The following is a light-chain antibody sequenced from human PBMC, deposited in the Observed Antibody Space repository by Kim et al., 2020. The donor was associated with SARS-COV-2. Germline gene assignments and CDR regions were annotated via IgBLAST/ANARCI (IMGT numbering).Light chain of an antibody. V-gene: IGLV3-19*01. CDR2: GRN. Sequence: SSELTQDPAVSVAAGQTVKITCQGDSLRRYYASWHQQKPGQAPVLVIYGRNNRPSGIPERLSGSTSGNTASLIITGAQAEDEADYYCSSRGSSENVLFGGGTQLTVL. J-gene: IGLJ2*01. CDR3: SSRGSSENVL. CDR1: SLRRYY.